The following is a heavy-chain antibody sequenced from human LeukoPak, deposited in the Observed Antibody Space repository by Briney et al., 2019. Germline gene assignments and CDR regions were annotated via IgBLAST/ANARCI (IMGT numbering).Heavy chain of an antibody. J-gene: IGHJ4*02. V-gene: IGHV4-59*01. Sequence: PSETLSLTCTVSGGSISSYYWSWIRQPPGKGLEWIGYIYYSGSTNYNPSLKSRVTISVDTSKNQFSLKLSSVTAADTAVYYCARVGSVGATTELSYWGQGTLVTVSS. CDR3: ARVGSVGATTELSY. D-gene: IGHD1-26*01. CDR2: IYYSGST. CDR1: GGSISSYY.